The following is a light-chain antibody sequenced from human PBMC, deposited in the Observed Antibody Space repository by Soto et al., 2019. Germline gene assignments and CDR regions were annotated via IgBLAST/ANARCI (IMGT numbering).Light chain of an antibody. J-gene: IGKJ2*01. CDR1: QSISSW. CDR3: QQYNSYSLVT. Sequence: DIQMTQSPSTLSASVGDRVTITCRASQSISSWLAWYQQKPGKAPKLLIYKASSLGSGVPSRFSGSGSGTDFTLTINSLQPDDFATYYCQQYNSYSLVTFGQGTKLEIK. V-gene: IGKV1-5*03. CDR2: KAS.